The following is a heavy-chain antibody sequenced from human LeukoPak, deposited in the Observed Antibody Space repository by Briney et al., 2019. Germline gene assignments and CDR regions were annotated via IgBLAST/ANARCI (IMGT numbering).Heavy chain of an antibody. Sequence: SETLSLTCTVSGYSISSGYYWGWIRQPPGKGLEWIGSIYHSGSTYYNPSLKSRVTISVDTSKNQFSLKLSSVTAADTAVYYCARHRDYDSSGSYYYYMDVWGKGTTVTVSS. CDR3: ARHRDYDSSGSYYYYMDV. J-gene: IGHJ6*03. CDR1: GYSISSGYY. D-gene: IGHD3-22*01. V-gene: IGHV4-38-2*02. CDR2: IYHSGST.